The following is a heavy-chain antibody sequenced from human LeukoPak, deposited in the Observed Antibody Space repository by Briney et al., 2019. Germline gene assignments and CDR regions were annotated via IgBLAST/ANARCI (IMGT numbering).Heavy chain of an antibody. CDR3: ARAHVDILTGYDY. V-gene: IGHV1-3*01. D-gene: IGHD3-9*01. CDR1: GYTFTSYA. J-gene: IGHJ4*02. CDR2: INAGNGNT. Sequence: ASVKVSCKASGYTFTSYAMHWVRQAPGQRLEWMGWINAGNGNTKYSQKFQGRVTITRDTSASTAYMELSSLRSEDTAVYYCARAHVDILTGYDYWGQGTLVTVSS.